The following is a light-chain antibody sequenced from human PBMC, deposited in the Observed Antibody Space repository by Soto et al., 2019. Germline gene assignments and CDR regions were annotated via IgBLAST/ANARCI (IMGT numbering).Light chain of an antibody. V-gene: IGKV3-15*01. CDR2: SAS. CDR1: QSVGNN. Sequence: EILMTQSPATLSVSPGERATLSCRASQSVGNNLAWYQQRPAQAPRLLIYSASTRATGIPARFSGSGSGTEFPLTVSILQPEDFAVYCCQPYNNWPLFTFGPGTRVDI. CDR3: QPYNNWPLFT. J-gene: IGKJ3*01.